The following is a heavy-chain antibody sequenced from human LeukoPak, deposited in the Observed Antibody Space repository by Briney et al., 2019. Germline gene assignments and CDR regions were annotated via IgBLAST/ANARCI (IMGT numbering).Heavy chain of an antibody. CDR2: ISGSGGNT. V-gene: IGHV3-23*01. J-gene: IGHJ4*02. Sequence: GGSLRLSCAASGFTFSSYAMIWVRQAPGEGLEWVSAISGSGGNTYYTDSVKGRFTISRDNSKNTLYLQMNSLRPEDTAVYYCAKGLYSSSYPYYFDYWGQGTLVTVSS. CDR3: AKGLYSSSYPYYFDY. D-gene: IGHD3-22*01. CDR1: GFTFSSYA.